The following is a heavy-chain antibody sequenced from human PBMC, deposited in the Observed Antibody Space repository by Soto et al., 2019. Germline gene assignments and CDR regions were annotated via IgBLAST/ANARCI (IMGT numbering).Heavy chain of an antibody. D-gene: IGHD3-22*01. CDR1: GYSFTSYW. CDR3: ATGFRDSSGFYSYFQH. V-gene: IGHV5-51*01. J-gene: IGHJ1*01. Sequence: GESLKISCEVSGYSFTSYWIGWVRQMPGKGLEWMGIIYPGDSHTRYSPSLQGQVTISADKSISTAYLQWSSLKASDTAMYYCATGFRDSSGFYSYFQHWGQGTLVTVSS. CDR2: IYPGDSHT.